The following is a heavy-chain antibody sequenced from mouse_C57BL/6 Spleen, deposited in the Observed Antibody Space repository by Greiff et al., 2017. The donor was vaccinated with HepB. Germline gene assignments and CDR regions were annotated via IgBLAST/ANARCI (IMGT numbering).Heavy chain of an antibody. V-gene: IGHV1-50*01. CDR3: AHEGFAY. J-gene: IGHJ3*01. CDR2: IDPSDSYT. Sequence: QVQLQQPGAELVKPGASVKLSCKASGYTFTSYWMQWVKQRPGQGLEWIGEIDPSDSYTNYNQKFKGKATLTVDTSSSTAYMQLSSLTSEDSAVYYCAHEGFAYWGQGTLVTVSA. CDR1: GYTFTSYW.